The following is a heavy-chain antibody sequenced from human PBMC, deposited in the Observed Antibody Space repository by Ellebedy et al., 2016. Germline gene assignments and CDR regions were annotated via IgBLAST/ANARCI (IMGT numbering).Heavy chain of an antibody. CDR1: GFTFSYYW. D-gene: IGHD2/OR15-2a*01. CDR3: ARDPPSSTSRTWG. Sequence: GESLKISCGASGFTFSYYWMSWVRQAPGKGLEWVATIHHDGSQKKYVDSVKGRFTTSRDNAKNSLYLQMDSLRADDTAVYYCARDPPSSTSRTWGWGQGTLVTVSS. CDR2: IHHDGSQK. V-gene: IGHV3-7*01. J-gene: IGHJ4*02.